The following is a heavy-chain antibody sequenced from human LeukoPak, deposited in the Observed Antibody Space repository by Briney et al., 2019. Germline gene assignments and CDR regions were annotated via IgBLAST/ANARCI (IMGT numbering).Heavy chain of an antibody. CDR2: ISSSGSTI. Sequence: GGSLRLSCAASGFTFSDYYMSWIRQAPGKGLEWVSYISSSGSTIYYADSVKGRFTISRDNAKNSLYLQMNSLRAEATAVYYCARVFFFGIYYDSSGYFDGMDVWGQGTTVTVSS. J-gene: IGHJ6*02. D-gene: IGHD3-22*01. V-gene: IGHV3-11*01. CDR3: ARVFFFGIYYDSSGYFDGMDV. CDR1: GFTFSDYY.